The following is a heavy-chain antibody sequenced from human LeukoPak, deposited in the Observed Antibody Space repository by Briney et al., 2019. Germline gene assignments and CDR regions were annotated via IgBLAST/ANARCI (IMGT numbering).Heavy chain of an antibody. V-gene: IGHV4-38-2*02. CDR2: IYHSGST. J-gene: IGHJ4*02. CDR1: GYSISSGYY. Sequence: PSETLSLTCAVSGYSISSGYYWGWIRQPPGKGLEWIGSIYHSGSTYYNPSLKSRVTISVDTSKNQFSLKLSSVAAADTAVYYCARDRPPNPADYWGQGTLVTVSS. CDR3: ARDRPPNPADY.